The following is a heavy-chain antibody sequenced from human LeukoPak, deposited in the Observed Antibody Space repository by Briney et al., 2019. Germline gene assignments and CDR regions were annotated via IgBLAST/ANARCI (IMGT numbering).Heavy chain of an antibody. Sequence: RGSLRLSCAASGSTFSTYSMNWVRQAPGKGLEWVSSIRSTSSYIYYADSVKGRFTISRDNAQKSLYLQMNSLRAEDTAVYYCARVGYSSGWYFDYWGQGTLVTVSS. D-gene: IGHD6-19*01. CDR1: GSTFSTYS. CDR3: ARVGYSSGWYFDY. CDR2: IRSTSSYI. J-gene: IGHJ4*02. V-gene: IGHV3-21*01.